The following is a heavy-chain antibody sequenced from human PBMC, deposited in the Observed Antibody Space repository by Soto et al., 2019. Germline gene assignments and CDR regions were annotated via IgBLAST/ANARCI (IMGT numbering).Heavy chain of an antibody. CDR3: AKDLHWFAMDV. V-gene: IGHV3-33*06. CDR2: IWYDGSSE. Sequence: GALRLSCAASGFIFSSYGMHWVRQAPGKGLEWVAVIWYDGSSEFYADSVKGRFTISRDNSMNTLYLQMNSLRADDTAIYYCAKDLHWFAMDVWGQGTTVTVSS. J-gene: IGHJ6*02. CDR1: GFIFSSYG. D-gene: IGHD3-10*01.